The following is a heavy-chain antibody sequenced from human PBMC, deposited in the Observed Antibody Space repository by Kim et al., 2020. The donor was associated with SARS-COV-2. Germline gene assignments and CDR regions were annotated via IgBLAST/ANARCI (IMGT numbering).Heavy chain of an antibody. CDR1: GFTFSSYA. D-gene: IGHD6-13*01. V-gene: IGHV3-23*01. CDR3: AKDLLVMSSSWYNLGKEFDY. J-gene: IGHJ4*02. CDR2: ISGSGGST. Sequence: GGSLRLSCAASGFTFSSYAMSWVRQAPGKGLEWVSAISGSGGSTYYADSVKGRFTISRDNSKNTLYLQMNSLRAEDTAVYYCAKDLLVMSSSWYNLGKEFDYWGQGTLVTVSS.